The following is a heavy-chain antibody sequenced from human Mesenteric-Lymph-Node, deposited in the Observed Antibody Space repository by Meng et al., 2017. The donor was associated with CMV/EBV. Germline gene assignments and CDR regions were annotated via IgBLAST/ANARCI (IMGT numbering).Heavy chain of an antibody. CDR1: GFTFTGYA. J-gene: IGHJ4*02. CDR2: VSTTDVLT. V-gene: IGHV3-23*01. CDR3: ARIAGPIDS. Sequence: GESLKISCAASGFTFTGYAMTWVRQAPGKGLEWVSSVSTTDVLTYYADSVKGRFTVSRDNSKHTVFLQMNSLRVEDTAVYFCARIAGPIDSWGQGTLVTVSS. D-gene: IGHD6-13*01.